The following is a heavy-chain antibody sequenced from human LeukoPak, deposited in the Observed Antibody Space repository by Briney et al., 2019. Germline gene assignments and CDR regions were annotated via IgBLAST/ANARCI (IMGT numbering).Heavy chain of an antibody. CDR3: ARARLYSSGYDY. D-gene: IGHD6-19*01. CDR2: ISYDGSNK. Sequence: GGSLRLSCAASGFTFSSYAMHWVRQAPGKGLEWVAVISYDGSNKYYADSVKGRFTISRDNSKNTLYLQMNSLRAEDTAVYYCARARLYSSGYDYWGQGTLVTVSS. V-gene: IGHV3-30-3*01. CDR1: GFTFSSYA. J-gene: IGHJ4*02.